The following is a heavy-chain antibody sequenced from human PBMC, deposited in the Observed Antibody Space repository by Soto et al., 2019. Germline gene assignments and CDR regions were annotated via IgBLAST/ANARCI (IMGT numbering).Heavy chain of an antibody. D-gene: IGHD2-15*01. CDR1: CYTFPSYG. CDR3: ARARYCSGGSCYRDNDAFDI. V-gene: IGHV1-18*01. CDR2: ISAYNGNT. J-gene: IGHJ3*02. Sequence: ASVQSPCKASCYTFPSYGIIWVRQAHGQGLEWMGWISAYNGNTNYAQKLQGRVTMTTDTSTSTAYMELRSLRSDDTAVYYCARARYCSGGSCYRDNDAFDIWGQGTMVTVSS.